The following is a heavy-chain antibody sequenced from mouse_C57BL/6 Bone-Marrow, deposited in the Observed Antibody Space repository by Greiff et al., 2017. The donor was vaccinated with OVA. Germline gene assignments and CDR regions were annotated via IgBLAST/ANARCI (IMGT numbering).Heavy chain of an antibody. CDR2: IYPGSGST. CDR3: ARDGDGSSYLFAY. D-gene: IGHD1-1*01. J-gene: IGHJ3*01. CDR1: GYTFTSYW. Sequence: VQLQQPGAELVKPGASVKMSCKASGYTFTSYWITWVKQRPGQGLEWIGDIYPGSGSTNYNEKFKSKATLTVDTSSSTAYMQLSSLTSEDSAVYYCARDGDGSSYLFAYWGKGTLVTVSA. V-gene: IGHV1-55*01.